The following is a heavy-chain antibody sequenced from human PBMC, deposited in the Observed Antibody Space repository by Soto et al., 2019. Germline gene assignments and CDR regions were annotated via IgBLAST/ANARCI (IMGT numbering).Heavy chain of an antibody. J-gene: IGHJ4*02. Sequence: GESLKISCKGPGYSFTSYWISWVRQMPGKGLEWMGRIDPTDSYTSYSPSFQGHVTISADKSISTAYLQWSSLKASDTAMYYCARRIAVAGFDYWGQGTLVTVSS. CDR3: ARRIAVAGFDY. CDR1: GYSFTSYW. V-gene: IGHV5-10-1*01. D-gene: IGHD6-19*01. CDR2: IDPTDSYT.